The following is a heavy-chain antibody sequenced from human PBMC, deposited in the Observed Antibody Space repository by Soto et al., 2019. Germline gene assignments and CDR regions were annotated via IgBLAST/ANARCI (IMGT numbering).Heavy chain of an antibody. CDR2: IYHSGST. D-gene: IGHD5-12*01. CDR3: ARAADGYTRRYFDY. Sequence: SETLSLTCAVSGGSISSGGYSWSWIRQPPGKGLEWIGYIYHSGSTYYNPSLKSRVTISVDRSKNQFSLKLSSVTAADTAVYYCARAADGYTRRYFDYWGQGTLVTGSS. V-gene: IGHV4-30-2*01. CDR1: GGSISSGGYS. J-gene: IGHJ4*02.